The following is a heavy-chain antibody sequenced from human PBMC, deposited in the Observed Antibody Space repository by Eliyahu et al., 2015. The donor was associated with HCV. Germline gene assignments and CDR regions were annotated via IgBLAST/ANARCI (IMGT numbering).Heavy chain of an antibody. CDR2: IYPGDSDT. Sequence: EVQLVQSGAEVKXPGESLKISCKGVGYTFTSYRXGWVRQMPGKGLEWMGIIYPGDSDTRYSPSFQGQVTISADKSINTAYLQWSSLKASDTAMYYCARRYDFWSGYSSYYYYGMDVWGQGTTVTVSS. D-gene: IGHD3-3*01. J-gene: IGHJ6*02. CDR3: ARRYDFWSGYSSYYYYGMDV. V-gene: IGHV5-51*01. CDR1: GYTFTSYR.